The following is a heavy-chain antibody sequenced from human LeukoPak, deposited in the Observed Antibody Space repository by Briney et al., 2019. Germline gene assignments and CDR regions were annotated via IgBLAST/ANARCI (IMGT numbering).Heavy chain of an antibody. CDR2: INTDESST. J-gene: IGHJ4*02. CDR1: GFTFRSYW. V-gene: IGHV3-74*01. CDR3: TRGTTGYNYGYLDY. D-gene: IGHD5-24*01. Sequence: PGGSLRLSCAASGFTFRSYWMHWVRQVPGKGLVWVSRINTDESSTTYADSVKGRFTISRDNANNTLYLQMNSLTAEDTAVYYCTRGTTGYNYGYLDYWGQGTLVTVSS.